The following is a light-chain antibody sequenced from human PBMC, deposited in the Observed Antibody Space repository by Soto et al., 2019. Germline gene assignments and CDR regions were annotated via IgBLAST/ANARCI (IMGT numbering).Light chain of an antibody. V-gene: IGLV2-11*01. CDR2: DVS. CDR1: SSDVDDYNY. Sequence: QSALTQPRSVSGSPGQSVTISCTGTSSDVDDYNYVSRFQQHPGKAPKLMIYDVSERPSGVPDRFSGSKSGTTASLTISGLQAEDEADYYCCSYGGTFYVFGTGTKVTVL. J-gene: IGLJ1*01. CDR3: CSYGGTFYV.